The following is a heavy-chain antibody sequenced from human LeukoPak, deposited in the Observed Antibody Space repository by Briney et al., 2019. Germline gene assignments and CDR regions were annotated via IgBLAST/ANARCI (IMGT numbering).Heavy chain of an antibody. CDR3: ARILSGYDPFDP. J-gene: IGHJ5*02. CDR2: IKQDGDEK. Sequence: QSGGSLRLSCAASGFTFSSYWMSWARQAPGEGLEWVANIKQDGDEKSYVGSVKGRFTISRDNAKNSLYLQMSSLRAEDTAVYYCARILSGYDPFDPWGQGTLVTVSS. V-gene: IGHV3-7*04. D-gene: IGHD5-12*01. CDR1: GFTFSSYW.